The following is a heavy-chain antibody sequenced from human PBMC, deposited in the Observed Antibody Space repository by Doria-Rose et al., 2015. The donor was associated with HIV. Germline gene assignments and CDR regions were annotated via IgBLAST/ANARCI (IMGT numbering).Heavy chain of an antibody. D-gene: IGHD6-13*01. CDR3: ARIKSSRWYHKYYFDF. V-gene: IGHV2-26*01. CDR1: GVSLSSPGMG. CDR2: IFSDDEI. Sequence: VTLKESGPVLVKPTETLTLTCTVSGVSLSSPGMGVSWIRQPPGKALEWLANIFSDDEISYNTSLKSRLTISRGTSKSQVVLTMTDMEPVDTATYYCARIKSSRWYHKYYFDFWGQGTLVSISA. J-gene: IGHJ4*02.